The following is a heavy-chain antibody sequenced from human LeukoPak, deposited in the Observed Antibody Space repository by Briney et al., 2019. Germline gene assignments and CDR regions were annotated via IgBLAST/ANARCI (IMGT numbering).Heavy chain of an antibody. V-gene: IGHV3-7*01. Sequence: GGSLRLSCAASGFTFSSYYMSWVRQAPGKGLEWVANIKQDGSEKYYVDSVKGRFTISRDNAKDSVYLQMNSLRDEDTAIYYCTPFTYWGQGTLVSVSS. J-gene: IGHJ4*02. D-gene: IGHD2-15*01. CDR3: TPFTY. CDR1: GFTFSSYY. CDR2: IKQDGSEK.